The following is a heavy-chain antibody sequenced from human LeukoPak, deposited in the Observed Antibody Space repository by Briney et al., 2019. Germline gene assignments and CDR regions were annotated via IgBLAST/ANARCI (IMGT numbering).Heavy chain of an antibody. V-gene: IGHV1-18*01. Sequence: ASVKVSCKASGYTFTSYGISWVRQAPGQGLEWMGWISAYNGNTKYAQKFQGRVTMTTDTSTSTVYIELRSLRSDDTAVYYCAREIGPRQLHLWGSAFDYWGQGTLVTVSS. CDR1: GYTFTSYG. J-gene: IGHJ4*02. D-gene: IGHD5-18*01. CDR3: AREIGPRQLHLWGSAFDY. CDR2: ISAYNGNT.